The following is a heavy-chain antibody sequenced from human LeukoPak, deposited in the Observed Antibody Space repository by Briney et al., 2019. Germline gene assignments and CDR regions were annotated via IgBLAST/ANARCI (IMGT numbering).Heavy chain of an antibody. CDR1: GGSISSYY. D-gene: IGHD3-3*01. CDR2: INHSGST. Sequence: SETLSLTCTVSGGSISSYYWSWIRQPPGKGLEWIGEINHSGSTNYNPSLKSRVTISVDTSKNQFSLKLSSVTAADTAVYYCARGAFTIFGVVLYYFDYWGQGTLVTVSS. V-gene: IGHV4-34*01. CDR3: ARGAFTIFGVVLYYFDY. J-gene: IGHJ4*02.